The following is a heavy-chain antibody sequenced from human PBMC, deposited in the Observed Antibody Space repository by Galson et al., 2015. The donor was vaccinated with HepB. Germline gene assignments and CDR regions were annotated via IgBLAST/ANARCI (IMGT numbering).Heavy chain of an antibody. CDR2: IRSKANSYAT. D-gene: IGHD2-2*01. V-gene: IGHV3-73*01. CDR3: TRIYCSSTSCDDY. J-gene: IGHJ4*02. Sequence: SLRLSCAASGFTFSSYAMHWVRQASGKGLEWVGRIRSKANSYATAYAASVKGRFTISRDDSKNTAYLQMNSLKTEDTAVNYCTRIYCSSTSCDDYWGQGTLVTVSS. CDR1: GFTFSSYA.